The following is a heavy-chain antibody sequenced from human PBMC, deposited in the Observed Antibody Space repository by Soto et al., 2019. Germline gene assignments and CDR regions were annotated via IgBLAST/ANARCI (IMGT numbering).Heavy chain of an antibody. CDR2: INAGNGNT. V-gene: IGHV1-3*01. D-gene: IGHD2-21*02. Sequence: ASVKVSCKASGYTFTSYAMHWVRQAPGQRLEWMGWINAGNGNTKYSQKFQGRVTITRDTSASTGYMELSSLRSEDTAVYYCRIAARIGVSTVSVVPATYYYYGMDVWGQGTTVTVSS. J-gene: IGHJ6*02. CDR1: GYTFTSYA. CDR3: RIAARIGVSTVSVVPATYYYYGMDV.